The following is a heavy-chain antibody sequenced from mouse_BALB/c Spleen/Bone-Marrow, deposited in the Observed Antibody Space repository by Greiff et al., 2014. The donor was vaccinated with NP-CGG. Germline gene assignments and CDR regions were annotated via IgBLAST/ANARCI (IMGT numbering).Heavy chain of an antibody. CDR3: TRSDGYYVPHWYLDV. CDR2: INPSNGGT. D-gene: IGHD2-3*01. J-gene: IGHJ1*01. V-gene: IGHV1S81*02. CDR1: GYTFTSYY. Sequence: LVESGAELAKPGASVKLSCKASGYTFTSYYMYWVKQRPGQGLEWIGEINPSNGGTNFNEKFKSKATLTVDKSSSTAYMQLSSLTSEDSAVYYCTRSDGYYVPHWYLDVWGAGTTVTVSS.